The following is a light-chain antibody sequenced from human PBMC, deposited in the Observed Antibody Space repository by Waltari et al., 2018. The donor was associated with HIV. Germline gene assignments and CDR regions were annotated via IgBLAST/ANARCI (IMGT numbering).Light chain of an antibody. V-gene: IGKV3-15*01. J-gene: IGKJ4*01. CDR1: QSLGNH. Sequence: EVLMMQSPATLSVSLGIRVTLSCRANQSLGNHVAWYQQRPGQAPRLLVYEASTRAPDIPTRFTGSGSGTKFTLTIISLQSEDFGVYFCQQYSDWPLTFGGGTKVEI. CDR3: QQYSDWPLT. CDR2: EAS.